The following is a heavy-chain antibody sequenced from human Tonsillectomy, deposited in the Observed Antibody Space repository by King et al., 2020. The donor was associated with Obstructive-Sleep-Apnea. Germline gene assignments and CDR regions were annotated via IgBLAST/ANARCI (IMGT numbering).Heavy chain of an antibody. CDR2: IKTETEGGTN. V-gene: IGHV3-15*01. CDR1: GFTFKNAH. J-gene: IGHJ4*02. D-gene: IGHD1-26*01. CDR3: STEGDVGPADLSY. Sequence: QLVQSGGGLVKPGGSLRLSCAASGFTFKNAHLSWVRQAPGKGLEWVGRIKTETEGGTNDYAAPAKGRFTISRDDSPDTLYLHMNSLRTEYTAMYYCSTEGDVGPADLSYWGRGTLVTVSP.